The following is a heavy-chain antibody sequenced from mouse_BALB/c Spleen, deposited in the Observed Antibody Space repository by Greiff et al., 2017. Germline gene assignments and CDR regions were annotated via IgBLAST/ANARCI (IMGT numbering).Heavy chain of an antibody. V-gene: IGHV5-12-1*01. CDR3: ARHGVYYGSSHYAMDY. CDR1: GFAFSSYD. J-gene: IGHJ4*01. Sequence: DVKLVESGGGLVKPGGSLKLSCAASGFAFSSYDMSWVRQTPEKRLEWVAYISSGGGSTYYPDTVKGRFTISRDNAKNTLYLQMSRLKSEDTAMYYGARHGVYYGSSHYAMDYWGQGTSVTVSS. CDR2: ISSGGGST. D-gene: IGHD1-1*01.